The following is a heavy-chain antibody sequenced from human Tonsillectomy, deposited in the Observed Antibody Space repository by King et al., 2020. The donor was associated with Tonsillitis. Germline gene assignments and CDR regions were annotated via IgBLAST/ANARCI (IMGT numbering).Heavy chain of an antibody. CDR3: AREVSSCAFDY. Sequence: QLVQSGAEVIKPGASVKVSCKASGYTFTTFGISWVRQAPGQGLEWMGWIRNPNGNTKYARQLQDRVTLTTDTATNKVYMMVSSLKSFDTDVYCYAREVSSCAFDYWGQGSLVTVSS. CDR1: GYTFTTFG. J-gene: IGHJ4*02. CDR2: IRNPNGNT. D-gene: IGHD2-21*01. V-gene: IGHV1-18*04.